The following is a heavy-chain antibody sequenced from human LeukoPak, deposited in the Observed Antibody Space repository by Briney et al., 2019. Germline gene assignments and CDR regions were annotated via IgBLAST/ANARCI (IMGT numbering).Heavy chain of an antibody. V-gene: IGHV3-48*03. CDR1: GFTFSTYE. D-gene: IGHD1-20*01. Sequence: GGSLRLSCAASGFTFSTYEMDWVRQAPGKELEWVSYVSSRGSSIYYADSVKGRFTISRDNAKNSLYLQMSSLRAEDTAVYYCAKPKDNSLYCFDYWGQGTLVTVSS. CDR2: VSSRGSSI. J-gene: IGHJ4*02. CDR3: AKPKDNSLYCFDY.